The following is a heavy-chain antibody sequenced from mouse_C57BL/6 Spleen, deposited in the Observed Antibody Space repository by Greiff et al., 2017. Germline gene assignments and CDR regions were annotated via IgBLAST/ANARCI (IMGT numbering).Heavy chain of an antibody. V-gene: IGHV1-80*01. Sequence: QVQLKESGAELVKPGASVKISCKASGYAFSSYWMNWVKQRPGKGLEWIGQIYPGDGDTNYNGKFKGKATLTADKSSSTAYMQLSSLTSEDAAVYFCARLEGVYDYDGNYWGQGTTLTFSS. D-gene: IGHD2-4*01. J-gene: IGHJ2*01. CDR3: ARLEGVYDYDGNY. CDR2: IYPGDGDT. CDR1: GYAFSSYW.